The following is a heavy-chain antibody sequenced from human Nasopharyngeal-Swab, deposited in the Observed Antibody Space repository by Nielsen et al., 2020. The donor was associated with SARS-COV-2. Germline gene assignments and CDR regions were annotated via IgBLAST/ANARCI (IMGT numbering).Heavy chain of an antibody. J-gene: IGHJ3*02. V-gene: IGHV3-30*03. Sequence: VRQAPGKGLEWVAVISYDGSNKYYADSVKGRFTISRDNSKNTLYLQMNSLRAGDTAVYYCARDRITFGGVIVKGDAFDIWGQGTMVTVSS. D-gene: IGHD3-16*02. CDR2: ISYDGSNK. CDR3: ARDRITFGGVIVKGDAFDI.